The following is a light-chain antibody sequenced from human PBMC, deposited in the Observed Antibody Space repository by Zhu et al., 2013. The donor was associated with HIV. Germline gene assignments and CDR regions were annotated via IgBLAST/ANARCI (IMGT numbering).Light chain of an antibody. CDR2: NTN. CDR3: TWV. Sequence: QTVVTQEPSFSVSPGGTVTLTCALKSGSISANNFPGWHQQTPGQAPRTLVYNTNTRSSGVPDRFSGSIIGNKAALTITGAQDCVLYMGGGTWVFGGGTKLTVL. V-gene: IGLV8-61*01. J-gene: IGLJ3*02. CDR1: SGSISANNF.